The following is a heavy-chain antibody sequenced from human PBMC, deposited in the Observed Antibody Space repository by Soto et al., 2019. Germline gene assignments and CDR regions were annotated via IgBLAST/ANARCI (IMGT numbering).Heavy chain of an antibody. D-gene: IGHD3-16*02. J-gene: IGHJ4*02. CDR2: IYHSGST. CDR3: ARGDMITFGGVIATNYFDY. V-gene: IGHV4-30-2*01. CDR1: GGSISSGGYS. Sequence: QLQLQESGSGLVKPSQTLSLTCAVSGGSISSGGYSWSWIRQPPGKGLEWIGYIYHSGSTYYNPSLKSRVTISVDRSKNQFSLKLSSVTAADTAVYYCARGDMITFGGVIATNYFDYWGQGTLVTVS.